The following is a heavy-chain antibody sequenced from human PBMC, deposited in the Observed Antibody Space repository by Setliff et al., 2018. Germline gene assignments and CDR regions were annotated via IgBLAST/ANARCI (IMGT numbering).Heavy chain of an antibody. CDR1: GYTFATYG. Sequence: ASVKVSCKASGYTFATYGISWVRQAPGQGLEWMGWISPYNSNTNYAQNFQGRVTMTTDTSTSTAYMELRSLRSDDTAMYYCVRDLSTTVMTRSWYYFDYWGQGTLVTAPQ. CDR2: ISPYNSNT. J-gene: IGHJ4*02. CDR3: VRDLSTTVMTRSWYYFDY. D-gene: IGHD4-17*01. V-gene: IGHV1-18*01.